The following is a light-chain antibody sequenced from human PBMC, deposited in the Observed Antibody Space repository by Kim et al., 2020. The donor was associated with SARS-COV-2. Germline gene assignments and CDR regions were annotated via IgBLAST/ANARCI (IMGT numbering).Light chain of an antibody. CDR1: QAISTF. Sequence: DIQLTQSPSSPSASIGDRVSITCQASQAISTFLNWFQQRPGKAPQLLVFDTSTLESGVPSRFSGSGSGTHFTLTISTLQAEDVATYYCQQYDNVPYTFGQGTKLEI. CDR2: DTS. CDR3: QQYDNVPYT. J-gene: IGKJ2*01. V-gene: IGKV1-33*01.